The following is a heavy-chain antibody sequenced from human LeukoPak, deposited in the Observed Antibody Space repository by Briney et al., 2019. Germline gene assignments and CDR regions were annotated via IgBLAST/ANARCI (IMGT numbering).Heavy chain of an antibody. CDR1: GFTFNTYA. CDR2: ISYDGINM. CDR3: VRVPARASSAFYYFDY. V-gene: IGHV3-30-3*01. D-gene: IGHD3-22*01. J-gene: IGHJ4*02. Sequence: GGSLRLSCTASGFTFNTYAMHWVRQTPGMGLEWVAVISYDGINMCYLDSVKGRFTVSRDNSNNTLYLQITSLRPKDTAVYYCVRVPARASSAFYYFDYWGQGTLVTVSS.